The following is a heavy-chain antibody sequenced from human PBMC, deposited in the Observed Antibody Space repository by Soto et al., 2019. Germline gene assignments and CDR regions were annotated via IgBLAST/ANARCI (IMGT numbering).Heavy chain of an antibody. D-gene: IGHD2-15*01. J-gene: IGHJ4*02. CDR2: INHSGST. CDR3: ARGRTYCSGGSCYRASFDY. CDR1: GGSFSGYY. V-gene: IGHV4-34*01. Sequence: KQSQTLSLTCAVYGGSFSGYYWSWIRQPPGKGLEWIGEINHSGSTNYNPSLKSRVTISVDTSKNQFSLKLSSVTAADTAVYYCARGRTYCSGGSCYRASFDYWGQGTLVTVSS.